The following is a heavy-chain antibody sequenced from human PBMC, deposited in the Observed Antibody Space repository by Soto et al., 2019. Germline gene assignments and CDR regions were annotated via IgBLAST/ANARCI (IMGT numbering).Heavy chain of an antibody. Sequence: SETLSLTCTVSGGSISSGTYYWTWVRQRPGEGLEWIGFISHSGRTYYNPSLKSRAAISVDTSENQFSLRLSSVTAADTAVYFCARDSDYCTGGSCYGNFDFWGQGTLVTVSS. CDR1: GGSISSGTYY. V-gene: IGHV4-31*03. CDR3: ARDSDYCTGGSCYGNFDF. J-gene: IGHJ4*02. CDR2: ISHSGRT. D-gene: IGHD2-15*01.